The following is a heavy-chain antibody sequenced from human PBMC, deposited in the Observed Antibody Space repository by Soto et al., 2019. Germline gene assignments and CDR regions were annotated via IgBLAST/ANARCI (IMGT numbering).Heavy chain of an antibody. V-gene: IGHV4-39*01. CDR3: ARQGRVDGLDC. Sequence: SETLSFTCTVSGGSISSSSYYWGWIRQPPGKGREWSGSIYYSGSTYYNPSLKSRVTISVDTSKNQFSLKLSSVTAADTAVYYCARQGRVDGLDCWGQRTAGTVSS. CDR2: IYYSGST. J-gene: IGHJ6*02. CDR1: GGSISSSSYY.